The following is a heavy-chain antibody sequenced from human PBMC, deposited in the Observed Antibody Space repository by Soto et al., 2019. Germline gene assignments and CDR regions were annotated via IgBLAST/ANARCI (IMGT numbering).Heavy chain of an antibody. D-gene: IGHD6-13*01. CDR1: GDTFSTYT. CDR2: IIPRSTTS. J-gene: IGHJ6*02. V-gene: IGHV1-69*13. Sequence: ASVKVSCKASGDTFSTYTITWMRQAPGQGLEWKGGIIPRSTTSNYAQKFQGRVTITADESTNTANKELSSLLSEDTAVYYCARVGSSSWYPYYYYGMDVWGQGTTVTVSS. CDR3: ARVGSSSWYPYYYYGMDV.